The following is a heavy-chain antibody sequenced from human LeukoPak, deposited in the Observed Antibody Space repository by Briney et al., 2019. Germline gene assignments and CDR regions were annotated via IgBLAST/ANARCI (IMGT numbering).Heavy chain of an antibody. D-gene: IGHD2/OR15-2a*01. J-gene: IGHJ4*02. CDR1: GGSFSDYY. V-gene: IGHV4-34*01. CDR3: AREGSIHHDLDY. Sequence: SETLSLTCAVYGGSFSDYYWSWIRQPPGKGLEWIGEINHSGNINFTPSLKSRVSMSVDTSKSQFSLKLSSVTAADTAVYRCAREGSIHHDLDYWGQGTLVTVSS. CDR2: INHSGNI.